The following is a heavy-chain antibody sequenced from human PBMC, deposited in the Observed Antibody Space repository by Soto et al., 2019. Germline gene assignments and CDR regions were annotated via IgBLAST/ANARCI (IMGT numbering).Heavy chain of an antibody. Sequence: GSLRLSCAASGFTFSSYDMQWVRQATGKGLEWVSAIGTAGDTYYPGSVKGRFTISRENAKNSLYLQMNSLRAGDTALYYCARSPPGGYHYYYGMDVWGQGTTVTVSS. CDR3: ARSPPGGYHYYYGMDV. CDR2: IGTAGDT. CDR1: GFTFSSYD. D-gene: IGHD3-22*01. J-gene: IGHJ6*02. V-gene: IGHV3-13*04.